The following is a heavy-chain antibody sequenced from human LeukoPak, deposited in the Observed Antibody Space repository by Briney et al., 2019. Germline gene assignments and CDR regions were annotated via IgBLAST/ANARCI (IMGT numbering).Heavy chain of an antibody. Sequence: GGSLRLSCAASGFTFSNYGLHWVRQAPGKGLEWVTIISYDGSNKYYADSVKGRFTISRDDSKNTLYLQMNSLRAEDTAVYYCARDGPRGPYFDYWGQGTLVTVSS. V-gene: IGHV3-30*03. CDR1: GFTFSNYG. CDR2: ISYDGSNK. CDR3: ARDGPRGPYFDY. J-gene: IGHJ4*02.